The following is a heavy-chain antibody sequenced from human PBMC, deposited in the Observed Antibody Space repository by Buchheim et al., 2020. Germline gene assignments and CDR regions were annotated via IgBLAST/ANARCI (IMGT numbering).Heavy chain of an antibody. CDR3: ARDGELGTYIAAAGRGFDY. V-gene: IGHV3-30*04. CDR1: GFTFSSYA. D-gene: IGHD6-13*01. Sequence: QVQLVESGGGVVQPGRSLRLSCAASGFTFSSYAMHWVRQAPGKGLEWVAVISYDGSNKYYADSVKSRCTISRDNSKNTLYLQMNSLRAEDTAVYYCARDGELGTYIAAAGRGFDYWGQGTL. J-gene: IGHJ4*02. CDR2: ISYDGSNK.